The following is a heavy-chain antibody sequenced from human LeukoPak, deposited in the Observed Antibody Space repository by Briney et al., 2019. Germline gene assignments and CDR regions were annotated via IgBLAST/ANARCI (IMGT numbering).Heavy chain of an antibody. D-gene: IGHD1-26*01. Sequence: SETLSLTCTVSGYSISSGYYWGWIRQPPGKGLEWIGSIYHSGSTYYNPSLKSRVTISIDTSKNQFSLKLNSVTAADTAMYYCAKSGGYGLIDYWGQGTLVTVSS. J-gene: IGHJ4*02. CDR1: GYSISSGYY. CDR2: IYHSGST. V-gene: IGHV4-38-2*02. CDR3: AKSGGYGLIDY.